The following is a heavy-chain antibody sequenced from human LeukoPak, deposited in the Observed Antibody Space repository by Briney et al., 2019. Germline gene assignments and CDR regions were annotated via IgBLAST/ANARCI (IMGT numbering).Heavy chain of an antibody. CDR1: GYTFTSYD. CDR2: MNPNSGNT. J-gene: IGHJ5*02. V-gene: IGHV1-8*01. Sequence: ASVKVSCKASGYTFTSYDINWVRQATGQGLEGMGWMNPNSGNTGYAQKFQGRVTMTRNTSISTAYMELSSLRSEDTAVYFCARGQHPMYGDYGALDPWGQGTLVTVCS. D-gene: IGHD4-17*01. CDR3: ARGQHPMYGDYGALDP.